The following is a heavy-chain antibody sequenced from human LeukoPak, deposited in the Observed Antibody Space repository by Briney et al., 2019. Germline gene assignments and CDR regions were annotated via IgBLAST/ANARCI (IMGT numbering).Heavy chain of an antibody. CDR2: ISSSSSYI. Sequence: PGGSLRLSRAASGFTFSSFSMNWVRQAPGKGLEWVSSISSSSSYIYYADSVKGRFTISRDNAKNSLYLEMNSLRGEDTAVYYCARTSLNWFDPWGQGTLVTVSS. D-gene: IGHD5/OR15-5a*01. CDR1: GFTFSSFS. CDR3: ARTSLNWFDP. V-gene: IGHV3-21*01. J-gene: IGHJ5*02.